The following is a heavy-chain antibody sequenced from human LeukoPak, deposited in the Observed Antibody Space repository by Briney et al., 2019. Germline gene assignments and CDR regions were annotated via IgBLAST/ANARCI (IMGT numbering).Heavy chain of an antibody. CDR3: ARERELLWFGELFSWFDP. J-gene: IGHJ5*02. Sequence: SETLSLTCAVSGGSFSGYYWSWIRQPPGKGLEWIWEINHSGSTNYNPTLKSRVTISVDTYKNQFSLKLSSVTAADTAVYYCARERELLWFGELFSWFDPWGQGTLVTVSS. D-gene: IGHD3-10*01. CDR1: GGSFSGYY. V-gene: IGHV4-34*01. CDR2: INHSGST.